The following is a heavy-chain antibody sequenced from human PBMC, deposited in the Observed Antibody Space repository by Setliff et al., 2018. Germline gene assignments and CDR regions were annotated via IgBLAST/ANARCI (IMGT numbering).Heavy chain of an antibody. CDR2: IYPGNADT. Sequence: LGESLKISCKGSGYSFTDYWIAWVRQTPGKGLEWMGTIYPGNADTRYSPSFQGQVTISTDTSINTAFLQWNNLKASDTAVYYCTRSRYDAKESFQQWGQGTLVTVSS. J-gene: IGHJ1*01. D-gene: IGHD5-12*01. CDR3: TRSRYDAKESFQQ. CDR1: GYSFTDYW. V-gene: IGHV5-51*01.